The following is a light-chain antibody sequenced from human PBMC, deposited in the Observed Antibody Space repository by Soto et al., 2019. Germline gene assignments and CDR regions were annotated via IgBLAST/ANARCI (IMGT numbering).Light chain of an antibody. J-gene: IGKJ5*01. V-gene: IGKV3-20*01. CDR3: QHYDRSVPIT. CDR1: QSVNSAN. Sequence: EFVLTQSPGTLSLSQGEGVTLSCRASQSVNSANLAWYQQKPGQAPRLLMYGASVRATGIPDRFSGGGSGTDFSLTISRLEPEEFAVYYCQHYDRSVPITFGQGTRLEIK. CDR2: GAS.